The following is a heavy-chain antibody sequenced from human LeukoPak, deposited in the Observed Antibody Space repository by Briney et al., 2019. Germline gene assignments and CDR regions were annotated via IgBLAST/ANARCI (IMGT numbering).Heavy chain of an antibody. CDR1: GGSFTAYY. V-gene: IGHV4-34*01. D-gene: IGHD3-10*01. J-gene: IGHJ1*01. CDR2: INHSGST. Sequence: SETLSLTCTVHGGSFTAYYWSWIRQPPGKEPEWIGKINHSGSTDYNPSLKSRVTISVDTSKDQFSLNLISVTAADTAVYYCARTPPRGDYSGSDGYYNRWGQGTLVTVSS. CDR3: ARTPPRGDYSGSDGYYNR.